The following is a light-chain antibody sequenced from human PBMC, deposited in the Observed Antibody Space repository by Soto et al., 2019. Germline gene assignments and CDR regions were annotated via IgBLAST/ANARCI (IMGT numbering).Light chain of an antibody. J-gene: IGLJ1*01. Sequence: QSVLTQPPSVSGAPGQRVTISCTGSSSNIGAGYDVHWYQQLPGTAPKLLIYGNSNRPSGVPDRFSGSKSGTSASLAITGLQAEDAADDYCQSYDSSLSGWEVFGTGTKLTVL. CDR1: SSNIGAGYD. CDR3: QSYDSSLSGWEV. CDR2: GNS. V-gene: IGLV1-40*01.